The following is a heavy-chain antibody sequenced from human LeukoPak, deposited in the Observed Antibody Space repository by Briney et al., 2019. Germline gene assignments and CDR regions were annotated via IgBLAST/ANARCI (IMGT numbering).Heavy chain of an antibody. CDR3: AMGVRDYYGSGSYYSG. CDR2: ISYDGSNK. D-gene: IGHD3-10*01. V-gene: IGHV3-30*04. J-gene: IGHJ4*02. CDR1: GFTFSSYA. Sequence: PGGSLRLSCAASGFTFSSYAMHWVRQAPGKGLEWVAVISYDGSNKYYADSVKGRFTMSRYNSKSTLYLQMNSLRAEDTAVDYWAMGVRDYYGSGSYYSGWGQGTLVTVSS.